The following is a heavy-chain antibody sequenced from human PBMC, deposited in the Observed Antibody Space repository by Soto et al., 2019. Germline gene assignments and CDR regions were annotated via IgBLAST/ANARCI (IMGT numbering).Heavy chain of an antibody. CDR3: ARLSHYDFSTAYYPHFDS. CDR1: GGSISSDNW. V-gene: IGHV4-4*02. J-gene: IGHJ4*02. D-gene: IGHD3-3*01. CDR2: IYHRGST. Sequence: PSETLSLTCAVSGGSISSDNWWGWVRQPPGKGLEWIGEIYHRGSTNYNPSLRSRLSMSVDKSTNRFSLSLSSVTAADTAVYYCARLSHYDFSTAYYPHFDSWGQGTLVTVSS.